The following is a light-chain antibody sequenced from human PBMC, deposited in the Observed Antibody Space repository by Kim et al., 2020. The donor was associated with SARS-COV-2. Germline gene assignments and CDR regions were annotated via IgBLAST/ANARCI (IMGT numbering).Light chain of an antibody. Sequence: GQSVTTSCTGTSCDVGSYNYVSWYQHPPGKAPELMIYDVSERPSGVPDRFSGSKSGNAASLTISGLQAEDEADYYCCSYGGNYPYLFGTGTKVTVL. CDR1: SCDVGSYNY. J-gene: IGLJ1*01. V-gene: IGLV2-11*01. CDR2: DVS. CDR3: CSYGGNYPYL.